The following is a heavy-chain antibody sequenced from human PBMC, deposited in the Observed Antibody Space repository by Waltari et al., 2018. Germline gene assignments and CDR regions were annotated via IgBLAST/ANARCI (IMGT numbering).Heavy chain of an antibody. V-gene: IGHV3-53*01. CDR1: GFTVRPHY. D-gene: IGHD2-21*02. CDR2: IYNDGRI. CDR3: ATDGAGDCSLCLAQ. J-gene: IGHJ1*01. Sequence: EVQLVESGGDLIQPGGSLSLSCAVSGFTVRPHYMSWVRQAPGRGREWVSVIYNDGRIFYADSVKGRFTVSRDNSKNMVFLQMDTLRAEDTAVYYCATDGAGDCSLCLAQWGQGTLVTVSS.